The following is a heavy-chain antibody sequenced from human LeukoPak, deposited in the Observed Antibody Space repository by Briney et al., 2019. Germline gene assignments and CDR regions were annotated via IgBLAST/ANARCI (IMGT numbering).Heavy chain of an antibody. Sequence: GGSLRLSCAASGFSFTTYGINWVRQAPGKGLEWISYISTTGTTIHYADSVKGRFAISRDNAKSSLYLQMNSLRDEDTAVYYCARVWQDCSGVDYWGQGTLVTVSS. CDR2: ISTTGTTI. CDR1: GFSFTTYG. V-gene: IGHV3-48*02. D-gene: IGHD2-8*02. CDR3: ARVWQDCSGVDY. J-gene: IGHJ4*02.